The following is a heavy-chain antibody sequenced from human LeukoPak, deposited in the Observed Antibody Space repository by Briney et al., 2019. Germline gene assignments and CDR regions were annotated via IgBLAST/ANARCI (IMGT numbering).Heavy chain of an antibody. CDR2: TYYRSKWYN. CDR1: GDSLSSNSAA. D-gene: IGHD3-16*01. V-gene: IGHV6-1*01. CDR3: ARTGGGGRSFDY. J-gene: IGHJ4*02. Sequence: SQTLSLTCAISGDSLSSNSAACNSIRQSPSRGLEWLGRTYYRSKWYNDYAVSVRSRITINPDISKNQFSLQLNSVTPEDTAVYYCARTGGGGRSFDYWGQGTLVTVSS.